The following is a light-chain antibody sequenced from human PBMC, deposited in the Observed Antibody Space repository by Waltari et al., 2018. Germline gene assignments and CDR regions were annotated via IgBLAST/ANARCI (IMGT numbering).Light chain of an antibody. V-gene: IGLV2-23*02. Sequence: QSALTQPASVSGSPGQSITISCPGTTSAIGSYTLVSWYQQHPGEVPKLIIYEVNKRPSGVSNRFSGSKSGNTASLTISGLQPEDEADYYCCSYGGASLRVFGGGTKVTVL. CDR1: TSAIGSYTL. CDR2: EVN. J-gene: IGLJ3*02. CDR3: CSYGGASLRV.